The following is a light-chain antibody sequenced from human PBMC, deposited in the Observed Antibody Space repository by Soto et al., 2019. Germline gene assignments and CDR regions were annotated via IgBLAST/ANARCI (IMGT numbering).Light chain of an antibody. CDR3: KSYAGSNTYV. Sequence: SALTQPPSTSGSPGQSVTIACTGTNNDIGVYDFVSWYQHHPGKAPRLIIYEVVQRPSGVPDRFSGSTSGNTASLTVSGLQAADEADYFCKSYAGSNTYVFGSGTKVTVL. J-gene: IGLJ1*01. V-gene: IGLV2-8*01. CDR1: NNDIGVYDF. CDR2: EVV.